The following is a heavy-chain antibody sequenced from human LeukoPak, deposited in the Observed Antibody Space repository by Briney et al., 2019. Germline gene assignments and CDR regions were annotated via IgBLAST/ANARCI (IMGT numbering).Heavy chain of an antibody. CDR2: IIPILGIA. Sequence: ASVKVSCKASGGTFSSYAISWVRQAPGQGLEWMGRIIPILGIANYAQKFQGRVTITADKSTSTAYMELSSLRSEDTAVYYCARDRRWELRGSDGNFQHWGQGILVTVSS. CDR1: GGTFSSYA. CDR3: ARDRRWELRGSDGNFQH. D-gene: IGHD1-26*01. V-gene: IGHV1-69*04. J-gene: IGHJ1*01.